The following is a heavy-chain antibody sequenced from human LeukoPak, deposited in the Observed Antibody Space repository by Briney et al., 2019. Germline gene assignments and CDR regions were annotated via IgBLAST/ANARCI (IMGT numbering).Heavy chain of an antibody. D-gene: IGHD2-15*01. CDR3: ARGGRYSFIRFDP. J-gene: IGHJ5*02. Sequence: SETLSLTCTVSGGSISSYYWIWIRQPPGKGLEGIVYIYTSGSTKSNHSLKSRVHISVDTSKHQLSLKLSSVTAAHTAVYYCARGGRYSFIRFDPWGQGTLVTVSS. CDR2: IYTSGST. CDR1: GGSISSYY. V-gene: IGHV4-4*09.